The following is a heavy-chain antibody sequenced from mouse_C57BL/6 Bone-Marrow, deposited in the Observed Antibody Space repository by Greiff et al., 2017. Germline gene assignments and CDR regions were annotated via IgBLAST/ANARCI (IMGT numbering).Heavy chain of an antibody. V-gene: IGHV1-64*01. D-gene: IGHD1-1*01. CDR3: ASGYYGTYSYAIDY. J-gene: IGHJ4*01. Sequence: VQLQQPGAELVKPGASVKLSCKASGYTFTSYWMHWVKQRPGQGLEWIGMIHPNSGSTNYNEKFKSKATLTVDKSSSTAYMQLSSLTSEDSAVYYCASGYYGTYSYAIDYWGQGTSVTVSS. CDR1: GYTFTSYW. CDR2: IHPNSGST.